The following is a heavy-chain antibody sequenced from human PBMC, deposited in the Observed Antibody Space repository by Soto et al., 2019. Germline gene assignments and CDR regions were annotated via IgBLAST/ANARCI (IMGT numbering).Heavy chain of an antibody. CDR3: AGLASCHPTTANNSYNYMDA. Sequence: SETLSLTCTVSGGSISSSDFYWGWLRQTPGKGLEFIGSMYYSGTTYYNPSLKSRVTISVDTSKNPFTLKLISVTAADTAVYYCAGLASCHPTTANNSYNYMDAWGKGTTVTVSS. V-gene: IGHV4-39*01. D-gene: IGHD2-15*01. CDR2: MYYSGTT. J-gene: IGHJ6*03. CDR1: GGSISSSDFY.